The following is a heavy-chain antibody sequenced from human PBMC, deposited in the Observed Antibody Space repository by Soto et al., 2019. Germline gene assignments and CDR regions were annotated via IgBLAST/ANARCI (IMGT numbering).Heavy chain of an antibody. CDR2: INGDGSTI. J-gene: IGHJ6*02. Sequence: GGSLRLSCAASGFTFSSYWMHWVRQAPGKGLVWVSRINGDGSTINYADSVKGRFTISRDNSKNTLYLQMNSLRAEDTAVYYCARDTTPATVTTLYYYYGMDVWGQGTTVTVSS. CDR3: ARDTTPATVTTLYYYYGMDV. CDR1: GFTFSSYW. D-gene: IGHD4-17*01. V-gene: IGHV3-74*01.